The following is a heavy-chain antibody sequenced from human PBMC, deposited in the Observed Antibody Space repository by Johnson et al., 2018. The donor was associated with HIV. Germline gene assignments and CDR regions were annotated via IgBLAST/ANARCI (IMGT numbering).Heavy chain of an antibody. CDR3: AKVAVATAAGGVALDI. Sequence: QVQLVESGGGLVKPGGSLRLSCAASGFTFSDYYMSWIRQAPGKGLEWVAVISYDGSNKYYADSVKGRFTISRDNSNNILYLQMNSLRVEDTAVYYCAKVAVATAAGGVALDIWGPGTMVTVSS. CDR1: GFTFSDYY. CDR2: ISYDGSNK. J-gene: IGHJ3*02. V-gene: IGHV3-30*18. D-gene: IGHD6-13*01.